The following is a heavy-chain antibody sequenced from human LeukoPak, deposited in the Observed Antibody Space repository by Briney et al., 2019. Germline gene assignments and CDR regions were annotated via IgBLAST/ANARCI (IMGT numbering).Heavy chain of an antibody. Sequence: PSETLSLTCAVYGGSFSGYYWSWIRQPPGKGLEWIGEINHSGSTNYNPSLKSRVTISVDTSKNQFSLKLSSATAADTAVYYCARGGGDGYNFVSYDYWGQGTLVTVSS. J-gene: IGHJ4*02. CDR3: ARGGGDGYNFVSYDY. CDR1: GGSFSGYY. V-gene: IGHV4-34*01. CDR2: INHSGST. D-gene: IGHD5-24*01.